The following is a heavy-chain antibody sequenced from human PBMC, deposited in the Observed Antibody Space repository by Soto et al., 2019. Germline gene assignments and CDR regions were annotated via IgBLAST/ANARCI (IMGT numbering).Heavy chain of an antibody. Sequence: GGSLRLSCAASGFTFSSYSMSWVRQAPGKGLEWVANRNKNGGEKYYVDSVKGRFTISRHNAKNSLYLQMNSLRAEDTAVYYCARPWDTAMVSTRNYWGQGTLVTVSS. J-gene: IGHJ4*02. D-gene: IGHD5-18*01. CDR1: GFTFSSYS. V-gene: IGHV3-7*03. CDR3: ARPWDTAMVSTRNY. CDR2: RNKNGGEK.